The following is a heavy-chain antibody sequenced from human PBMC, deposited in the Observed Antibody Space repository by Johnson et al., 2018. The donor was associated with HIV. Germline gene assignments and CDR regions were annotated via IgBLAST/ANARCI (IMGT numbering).Heavy chain of an antibody. CDR3: ARGGGAYCGGDCLRTFDI. CDR1: GFTFSSYA. J-gene: IGHJ3*02. Sequence: VQLVESGGGVVQPGGSLRLSCAASGFTFSSYAMSWVRQAPGKGLEWVSVIYNGGDKFYADSVKGRFFISRDNSKSTLFLQMNSLRAEDSAAYYCARGGGAYCGGDCLRTFDIWGQGTMVTVSS. D-gene: IGHD2-21*02. V-gene: IGHV3-66*01. CDR2: IYNGGDK.